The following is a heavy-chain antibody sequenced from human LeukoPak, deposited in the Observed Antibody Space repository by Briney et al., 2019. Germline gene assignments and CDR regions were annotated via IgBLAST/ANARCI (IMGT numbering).Heavy chain of an antibody. CDR1: GFTFSSYA. V-gene: IGHV3-30-3*02. D-gene: IGHD3-22*01. J-gene: IGHJ6*03. CDR2: ISYDGSNK. CDR3: AKTGTPYYYDSKNYYYYMDV. Sequence: PGGSLRLSCAASGFTFSSYAMHWVRQAPGKGLEWVAVISYDGSNKYYADSVKGRFTISRDNSKNTLYLQMNSLRAEDTAVYYCAKTGTPYYYDSKNYYYYMDVWGKGTTVTVSS.